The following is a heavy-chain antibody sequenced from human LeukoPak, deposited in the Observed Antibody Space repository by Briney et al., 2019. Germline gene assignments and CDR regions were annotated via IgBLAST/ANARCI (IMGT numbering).Heavy chain of an antibody. CDR2: IRSSDATI. D-gene: IGHD2-15*01. CDR3: AREEILDGSGKGFDH. Sequence: PGGSLRLSCAASGFTLSSYDFHWVRQAPGKGLEWVSCIRSSDATIFYADSAKGRFTISRDNDRNSLYLQMNSLRAEDTAVYYCAREEILDGSGKGFDHWGQGTLVTVSS. CDR1: GFTLSSYD. V-gene: IGHV3-48*03. J-gene: IGHJ4*02.